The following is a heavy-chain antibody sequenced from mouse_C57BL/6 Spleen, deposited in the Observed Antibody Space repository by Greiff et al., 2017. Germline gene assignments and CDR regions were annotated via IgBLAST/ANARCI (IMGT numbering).Heavy chain of an antibody. D-gene: IGHD1-1*01. CDR3: ARDDYYGSSPYYFDY. J-gene: IGHJ2*01. CDR2: IYPGDGDT. V-gene: IGHV1-82*01. CDR1: GYAFSSSW. Sequence: QVQLQQSGPELVKPGASVKISCKASGYAFSSSWMNWVKQRPGKGLEWIGRIYPGDGDTNYNGKFKGKATLTADKSSSTAYMPLSSLTSEDSAVYFCARDDYYGSSPYYFDYWGQGTTLTVSS.